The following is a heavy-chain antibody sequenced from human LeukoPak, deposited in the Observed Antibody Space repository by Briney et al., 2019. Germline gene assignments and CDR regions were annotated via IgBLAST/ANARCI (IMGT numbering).Heavy chain of an antibody. CDR3: ARVWSRYDSSGPCFDY. V-gene: IGHV4-30-4*01. CDR2: IYYSGST. CDR1: GGSISSGDYY. J-gene: IGHJ4*02. Sequence: SQTLSLTCIVSGGSISSGDYYWSWIRQPPGKGLEWIGYIYYSGSTYYNPSLKSRVTISVDTSKNQFSLKLSSVTAADTAVYYCARVWSRYDSSGPCFDYWGQGTLVTVSS. D-gene: IGHD3-22*01.